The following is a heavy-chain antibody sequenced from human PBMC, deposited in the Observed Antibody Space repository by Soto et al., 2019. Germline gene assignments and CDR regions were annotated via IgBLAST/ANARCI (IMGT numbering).Heavy chain of an antibody. CDR2: IYSGGST. V-gene: IGHV3-66*01. D-gene: IGHD3-9*01. CDR1: GLTVRSNY. CDR3: AREGRSNYDILAGLMDV. Sequence: GGSLRLSFAASGLTVRSNYMSWVRPAPGKGLEWVSVIYSGGSTYYADSVKGRFTISRDNSKNTLYLQMNSLRAEDTAVYYCAREGRSNYDILAGLMDVWGKGTTVTAP. J-gene: IGHJ6*03.